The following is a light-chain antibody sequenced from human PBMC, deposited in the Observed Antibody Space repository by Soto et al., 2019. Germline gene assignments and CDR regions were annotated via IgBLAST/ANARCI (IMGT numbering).Light chain of an antibody. CDR1: SSNIGNSF. Sequence: QAVVTQPPSVSAAPGQKVTISCSGTSSNIGNSFVCWYQQFPGTAPKLLIYDNDKRSSGIPDRFSGSKSGTSATLGITGLQTGDEADYYCETWDTSLSAVVFGGGTKLTVL. CDR2: DND. V-gene: IGLV1-51*01. CDR3: ETWDTSLSAVV. J-gene: IGLJ2*01.